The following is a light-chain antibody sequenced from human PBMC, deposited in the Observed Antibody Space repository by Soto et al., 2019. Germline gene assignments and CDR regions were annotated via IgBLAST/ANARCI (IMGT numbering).Light chain of an antibody. J-gene: IGKJ1*01. Sequence: EIVMTQSPATVSVSPGERATLSCRASQSVNSNLVWYQHKPGQAPRLLIYGASTRATGIPARLSGSGSGTDFPLTISSLQSEDFVLYYCQQYNNWLWTFGQGTRVEIK. CDR3: QQYNNWLWT. V-gene: IGKV3-15*01. CDR2: GAS. CDR1: QSVNSN.